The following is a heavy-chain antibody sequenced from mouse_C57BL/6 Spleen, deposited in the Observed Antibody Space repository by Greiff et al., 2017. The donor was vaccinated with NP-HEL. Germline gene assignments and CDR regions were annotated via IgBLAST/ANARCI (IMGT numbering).Heavy chain of an antibody. J-gene: IGHJ1*03. V-gene: IGHV5-15*01. CDR1: GFTFSDYG. CDR3: ARRYGSSDWYFDV. Sequence: EVQVVESGGGLVQPGGSLKLSCAASGFTFSDYGMAWVRQAPRKGPEWVAFIRNLAYSIYYADTVTGRFTISRENAKNTLYLEMSSLRSEDTAMYYCARRYGSSDWYFDVWGTGTTVTVSS. D-gene: IGHD1-1*01. CDR2: IRNLAYSI.